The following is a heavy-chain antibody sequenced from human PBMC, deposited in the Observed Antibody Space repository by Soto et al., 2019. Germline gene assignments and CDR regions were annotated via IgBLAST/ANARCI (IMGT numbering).Heavy chain of an antibody. CDR1: GGSISSGGYS. D-gene: IGHD1-26*01. Sequence: PSETLSLTCAVSGGSISSGGYSWSWIRQPPGKGLEWIGYIYHSGSTYYNPSLKSRVTMSVDTSKNQFSLKLTSVTAVDTAVYYCARGGPELPGSSSYFDYWGQGTLVTVSS. V-gene: IGHV4-30-2*01. J-gene: IGHJ4*02. CDR2: IYHSGST. CDR3: ARGGPELPGSSSYFDY.